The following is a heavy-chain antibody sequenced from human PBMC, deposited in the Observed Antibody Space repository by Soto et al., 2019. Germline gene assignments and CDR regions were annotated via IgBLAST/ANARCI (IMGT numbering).Heavy chain of an antibody. J-gene: IGHJ4*02. V-gene: IGHV3-74*01. Sequence: EVHLVESGGGLVQAGGSLRLSCAASGFTFTDYWTHWVRQAPGKGLVWVSRINSDGSRTSYANSVTGRFTISRDNAKNTLYLQMNSQRVEDTALYYCARETYRGFYFDYWGQGTLVTVSS. CDR1: GFTFTDYW. D-gene: IGHD4-4*01. CDR2: INSDGSRT. CDR3: ARETYRGFYFDY.